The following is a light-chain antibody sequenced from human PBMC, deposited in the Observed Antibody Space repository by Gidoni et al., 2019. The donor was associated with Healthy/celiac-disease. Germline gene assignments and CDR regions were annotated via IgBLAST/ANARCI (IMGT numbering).Light chain of an antibody. J-gene: IGKJ1*01. V-gene: IGKV3-20*01. CDR2: GSS. Sequence: EIVLTQSPGTLSLSPGERATLSCRASQSVSSSYLSCYPQKPGQAPRRLTDGSSVRAPGIPDRLSGSGSGTDFTLTISRLEPEDFHVYYGQQYGSSPWTFGQGTKVEIK. CDR1: QSVSSSY. CDR3: QQYGSSPWT.